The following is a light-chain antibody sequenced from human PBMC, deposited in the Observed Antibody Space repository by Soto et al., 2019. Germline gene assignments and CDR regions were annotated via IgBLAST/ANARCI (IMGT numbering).Light chain of an antibody. CDR1: QSVGSNY. V-gene: IGKV3-20*01. CDR2: GAS. Sequence: EIVLTQSAGTLSWSPGERATLSCRASQSVGSNYLAWYHQKHGQAPRILIFGASGRATGIPDRFSGSGYGTDFTLTISRLETEDFAVYYCQQYGSLSWTFGQGTKVDI. J-gene: IGKJ1*01. CDR3: QQYGSLSWT.